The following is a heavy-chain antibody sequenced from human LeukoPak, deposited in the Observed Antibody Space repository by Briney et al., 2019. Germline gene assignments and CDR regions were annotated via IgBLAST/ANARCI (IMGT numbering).Heavy chain of an antibody. V-gene: IGHV4-61*02. J-gene: IGHJ4*02. Sequence: PSETLSLTCTVSGGSISSGSYYWSWIRQPAGKGLECIGRIYTSGSTNYNPSLKSRVTISVDTSKNQFSLKLSSVTAADTAVYYCAREIGRGTGTFDYWGQGTLVTVSS. D-gene: IGHD3-10*01. CDR2: IYTSGST. CDR3: AREIGRGTGTFDY. CDR1: GGSISSGSYY.